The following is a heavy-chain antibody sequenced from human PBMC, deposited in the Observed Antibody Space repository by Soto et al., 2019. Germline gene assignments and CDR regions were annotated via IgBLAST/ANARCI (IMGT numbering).Heavy chain of an antibody. V-gene: IGHV3-21*01. CDR2: ISSSSSYI. Sequence: EVQLVESGGGLVKPGGSLRLSCAASGFTFSSYSMNWVRQAPGKGLEWVSSISSSSSYIYYADSVKGRFTISRDNAKNSLYLQMNSLRAEDTAVYYCARDYGEGSGYDVVNGMDVWGQGTTVTVSS. J-gene: IGHJ6*02. CDR1: GFTFSSYS. CDR3: ARDYGEGSGYDVVNGMDV. D-gene: IGHD6-25*01.